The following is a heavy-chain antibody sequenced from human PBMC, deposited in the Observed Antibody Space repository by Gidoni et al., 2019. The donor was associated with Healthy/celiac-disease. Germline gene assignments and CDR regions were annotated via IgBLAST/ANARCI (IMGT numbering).Heavy chain of an antibody. CDR1: GRSFRGYY. CDR3: ARELGSGWPPEPY. Sequence: QVQLQQWGAGLLKPSETLSLPCAVYGRSFRGYYWSWIRQPPGKGLEWIGEINHSGSTNYNPSLKSRVTISVDTSKNQFSLKLSSVTAADTAVYYCARELGSGWPPEPYWGQGTLVTVSS. J-gene: IGHJ4*02. V-gene: IGHV4-34*01. D-gene: IGHD6-19*01. CDR2: INHSGST.